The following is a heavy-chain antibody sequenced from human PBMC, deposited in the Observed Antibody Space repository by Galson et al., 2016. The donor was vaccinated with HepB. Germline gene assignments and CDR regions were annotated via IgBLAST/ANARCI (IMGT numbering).Heavy chain of an antibody. D-gene: IGHD6-19*01. V-gene: IGHV4-39*01. CDR1: GDSISSGDYY. CDR3: ARHGRAVAGINGAFDM. Sequence: SETLSLTCTVSGDSISSGDYYLGWIRQPPGKGLEWIASIYYTGNTFYNMSLKSRVTKSIDTSKNQFSLKLSSVSAADTAVYYCARHGRAVAGINGAFDMWGQGTMVTVSS. CDR2: IYYTGNT. J-gene: IGHJ3*02.